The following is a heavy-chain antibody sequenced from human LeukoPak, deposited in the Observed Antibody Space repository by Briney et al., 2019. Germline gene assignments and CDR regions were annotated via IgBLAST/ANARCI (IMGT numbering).Heavy chain of an antibody. CDR3: ARRSRGSGRHFDY. CDR1: GGSFSGYY. Sequence: SETLSLTCAVYGGSFSGYYWSWIRQPPGKGLEWIGEIKHSGSTNYNPSLKSRVTISVDTSKNQFSLKLSSVTAADTAVYYCARRSRGSGRHFDYWGQGTLVTVSS. D-gene: IGHD3-10*01. V-gene: IGHV4-34*01. J-gene: IGHJ4*02. CDR2: IKHSGST.